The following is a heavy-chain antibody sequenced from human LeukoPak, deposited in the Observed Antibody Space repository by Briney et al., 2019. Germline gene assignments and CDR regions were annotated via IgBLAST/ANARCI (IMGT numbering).Heavy chain of an antibody. CDR1: GFSFSGYA. V-gene: IGHV4-34*01. D-gene: IGHD6-13*01. CDR2: INHSGST. J-gene: IGHJ4*02. CDR3: ARRGWSSSWYTPTYYSDY. Sequence: GSLRLSCAASGFSFSGYAMSWVRQPPGKGLEWIGEINHSGSTNYNPSLKSRVTISVDTSKNQFSLKLSSVTAADTAVYYCARRGWSSSWYTPTYYSDYWGQGTLVTVSS.